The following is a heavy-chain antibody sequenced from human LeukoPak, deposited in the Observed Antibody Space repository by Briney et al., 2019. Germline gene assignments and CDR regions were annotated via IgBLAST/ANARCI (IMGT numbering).Heavy chain of an antibody. J-gene: IGHJ6*03. CDR1: GFTFSSYA. V-gene: IGHV3-7*01. CDR3: ARRGPKYGSGNYNYYSYMDV. D-gene: IGHD3-10*01. CDR2: IKQEGSEK. Sequence: GGSLRLSCAASGFTFSSYALSWVRQAPGKGLEWVANIKQEGSEKYYVDSVKGRFTISRDNAKNALYLQMNSLRAEDTAVYYCARRGPKYGSGNYNYYSYMDVWGKGPTVTVSS.